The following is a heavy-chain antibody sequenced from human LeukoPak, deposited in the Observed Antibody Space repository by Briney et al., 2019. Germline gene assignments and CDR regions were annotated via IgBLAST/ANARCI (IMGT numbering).Heavy chain of an antibody. CDR3: AKDLGGSATTV. J-gene: IGHJ4*02. CDR1: GFPFEDHV. D-gene: IGHD2-2*01. V-gene: IGHV3-9*01. Sequence: GGSLRLSCAAPGFPFEDHVMPWVRQPPGKGLEWVSSISWSGDRMGYADAVKGRFTISRDNAKNSLFLQMNSLRVEDTALYYCAKDLGGSATTVWGQGTLVTVSS. CDR2: ISWSGDRM.